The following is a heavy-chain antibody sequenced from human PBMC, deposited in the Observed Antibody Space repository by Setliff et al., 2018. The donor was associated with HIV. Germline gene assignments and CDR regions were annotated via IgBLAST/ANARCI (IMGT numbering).Heavy chain of an antibody. Sequence: GASVKVSCKPSGSTFSTYDINWVRQATGQGLEWMGWMNPNGGGTNYAQKFQGWVTMTRVTSISTAYMELSRLRSDDTAVYYCARAPHVAVAGTSGFDYWGQGTLVTVSS. V-gene: IGHV1-2*04. CDR1: GSTFSTYD. CDR3: ARAPHVAVAGTSGFDY. CDR2: MNPNGGGT. J-gene: IGHJ4*02. D-gene: IGHD6-19*01.